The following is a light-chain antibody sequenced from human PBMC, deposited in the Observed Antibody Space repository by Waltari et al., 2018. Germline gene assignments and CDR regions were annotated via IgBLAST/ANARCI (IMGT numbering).Light chain of an antibody. CDR1: KSISSW. J-gene: IGKJ1*01. CDR2: KAS. Sequence: DIQMTQSPSTLSASVGDRVTITCRASKSISSWLAWYQQKPGKAPKLLIYKASSLESGVPSRFSGSGSGTEFTLTISSLQPDDFATYYCQQYNGPFGQGTKVEIK. CDR3: QQYNGP. V-gene: IGKV1-5*03.